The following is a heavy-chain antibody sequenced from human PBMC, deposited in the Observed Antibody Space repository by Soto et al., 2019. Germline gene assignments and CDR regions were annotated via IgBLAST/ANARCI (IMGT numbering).Heavy chain of an antibody. D-gene: IGHD4-17*01. Sequence: PGGSLRLSCAASGFTFDDYAMHWVRQAPGKGLEWVSSISSSSSYIYYADSVKGRFTISRDNAKNSLYLQMNSLRAEDTAVYYCASSYAGPDYWGQGTLVTVSS. CDR2: ISSSSSYI. V-gene: IGHV3-21*01. CDR1: GFTFDDYA. CDR3: ASSYAGPDY. J-gene: IGHJ4*02.